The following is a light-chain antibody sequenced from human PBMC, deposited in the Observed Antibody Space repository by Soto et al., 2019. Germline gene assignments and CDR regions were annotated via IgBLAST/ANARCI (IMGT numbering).Light chain of an antibody. Sequence: EIVMTQSPATLSVSPGERATLSCRASQSVTSNLAWYQQKPGQAPRLLIYGASTRATGIPASFSGSGSGTEFTLTISSLQSEDFAVYYCQQYNNWPPTFGQGTRLEMK. CDR1: QSVTSN. V-gene: IGKV3-15*01. CDR2: GAS. CDR3: QQYNNWPPT. J-gene: IGKJ5*01.